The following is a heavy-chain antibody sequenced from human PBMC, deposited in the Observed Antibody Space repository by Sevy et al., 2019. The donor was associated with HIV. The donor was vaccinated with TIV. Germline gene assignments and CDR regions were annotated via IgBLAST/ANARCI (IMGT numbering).Heavy chain of an antibody. D-gene: IGHD4-17*01. J-gene: IGHJ4*03. CDR2: MYYNGRT. CDR3: ARDGGTVTTPGSFDF. CDR1: GGSISSYY. V-gene: IGHV4-59*12. Sequence: SETLSLTCTVSGGSISSYYWSWIRQPPGKGLEAIGYMYYNGRTYYNPSLSSRVIISVDKSQNQVSLQLSSVTAADTAVYYCARDGGTVTTPGSFDFWGQGTLVTVSS.